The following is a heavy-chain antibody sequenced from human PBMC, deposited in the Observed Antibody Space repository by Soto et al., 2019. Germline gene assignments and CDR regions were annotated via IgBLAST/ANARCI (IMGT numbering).Heavy chain of an antibody. CDR2: ISSGGDTT. J-gene: IGHJ4*02. CDR1: GFTFSSYA. Sequence: EVQLLESGGGLVQPGVSLRLSCAASGFTFSSYAMSWVRQAPGKGLEWVSSISSGGDTTYFADSVKGRFTISRDNSKITLYLQTTSLRAEDTALYYCAKNEGRTGYSCFDYWGQGTLVTVSS. V-gene: IGHV3-23*01. D-gene: IGHD3-9*01. CDR3: AKNEGRTGYSCFDY.